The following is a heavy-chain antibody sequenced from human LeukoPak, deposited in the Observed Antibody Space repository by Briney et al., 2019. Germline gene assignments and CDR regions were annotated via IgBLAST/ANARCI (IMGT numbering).Heavy chain of an antibody. Sequence: LSETLSLTCAVYGGSFSGYYWSWIRQPPGKGLEWIGEINHSGSTNYNPSLKSRVTISADTSKNQFSLKLSSVTAADTAVYYCARAPRIAAAGIFDYWGQGTLVTVSS. V-gene: IGHV4-34*01. CDR1: GGSFSGYY. CDR2: INHSGST. CDR3: ARAPRIAAAGIFDY. J-gene: IGHJ4*02. D-gene: IGHD6-13*01.